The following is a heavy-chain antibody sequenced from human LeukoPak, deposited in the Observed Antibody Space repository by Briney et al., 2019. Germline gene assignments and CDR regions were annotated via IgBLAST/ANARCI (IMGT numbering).Heavy chain of an antibody. J-gene: IGHJ6*02. D-gene: IGHD2-15*01. V-gene: IGHV4-39*07. Sequence: SETLSLTCTVSGGSISSSSYYWGWIRQPPGKGLEWIGSIYYSGSTYYNPSLKSRVTISVDTSKNQFSLKLSSVTAADTAVYYCARDARVVVAATKDYYYYGMDVWGQGTTVTVTS. CDR2: IYYSGST. CDR3: ARDARVVVAATKDYYYYGMDV. CDR1: GGSISSSSYY.